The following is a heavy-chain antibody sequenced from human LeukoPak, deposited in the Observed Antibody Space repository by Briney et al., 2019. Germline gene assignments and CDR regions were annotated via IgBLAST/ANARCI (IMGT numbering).Heavy chain of an antibody. CDR1: GYTLTELS. CDR3: ATEGGILTGYYNGAFDI. J-gene: IGHJ3*02. CDR2: FDHEDGET. V-gene: IGHV1-24*01. D-gene: IGHD3-9*01. Sequence: ASVKVSCKVSGYTLTELSMHWVRQAPGKGLEWTGGFDHEDGETIYAQKFQGRVTMTEDTSTDTAYMELSSLRSEDTAVYYCATEGGILTGYYNGAFDIWGQGTMVTVSS.